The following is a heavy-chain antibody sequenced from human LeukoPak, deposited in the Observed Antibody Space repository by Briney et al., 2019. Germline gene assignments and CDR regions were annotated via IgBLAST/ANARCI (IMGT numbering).Heavy chain of an antibody. D-gene: IGHD6-13*01. V-gene: IGHV3-48*04. Sequence: PGGSLRLSCAASGFTFSTYAMSWVRQAPGKGLEWVSYISSSGSTIYYADSVKGRFTISRDNAKNSLYLQMNSLRAEDTAVYYCARDIAAAGTNHFDYWGQGTLVTVSS. J-gene: IGHJ4*02. CDR3: ARDIAAAGTNHFDY. CDR2: ISSSGSTI. CDR1: GFTFSTYA.